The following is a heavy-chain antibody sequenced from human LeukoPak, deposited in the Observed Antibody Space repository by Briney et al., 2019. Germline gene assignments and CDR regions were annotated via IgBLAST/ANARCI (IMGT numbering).Heavy chain of an antibody. CDR3: ARGARGYSYGSNELGDY. Sequence: GGSLRLSCAASGFTFNNYAMSWVRQAPGKGLEWVSGISGSGGSTYYADSVKGRFTISRDNAKNSLYLQMNSLRAEDTAVYYCARGARGYSYGSNELGDYWGQGTLVTVSS. CDR1: GFTFNNYA. CDR2: ISGSGGST. J-gene: IGHJ4*02. V-gene: IGHV3-23*01. D-gene: IGHD5-18*01.